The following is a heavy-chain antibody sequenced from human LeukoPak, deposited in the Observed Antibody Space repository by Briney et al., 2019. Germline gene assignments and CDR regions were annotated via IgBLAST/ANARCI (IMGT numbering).Heavy chain of an antibody. CDR2: INTGNGNT. V-gene: IGHV1-3*03. CDR1: GYTFTNYA. CDR3: ARAVEYRSGPLTDLLPYYFDY. D-gene: IGHD6-19*01. J-gene: IGHJ4*02. Sequence: ASVNVSCKASGYTFTNYAMHWVRQAPGQRLEWMGWINTGNGNTKHSQEFQGRVTITRDTSANTAYMELSSLRSEDMAVYYCARAVEYRSGPLTDLLPYYFDYWGQGTLVTVSS.